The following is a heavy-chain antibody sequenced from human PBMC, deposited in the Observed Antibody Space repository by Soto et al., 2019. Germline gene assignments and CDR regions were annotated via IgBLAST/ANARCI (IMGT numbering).Heavy chain of an antibody. CDR2: ISADGHST. CDR3: ATIPTLYYVSRGFSGWFGP. J-gene: IGHJ5*02. V-gene: IGHV3-23*01. D-gene: IGHD3-22*01. CDR1: GFRFSDYS. Sequence: EEQLLESGGGLVQPGGSLRLSCAASGFRFSDYSMSWVRQVPGGGLEWVAVISADGHSTYFADSVKSRFTITRDNFKDTKSLETHYLRPEETAVYHWATIPTLYYVSRGFSGWFGPWGQGTQVTVSA.